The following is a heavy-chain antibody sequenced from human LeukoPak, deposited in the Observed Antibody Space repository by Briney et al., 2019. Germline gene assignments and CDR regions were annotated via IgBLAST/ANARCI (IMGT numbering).Heavy chain of an antibody. CDR3: AKVVGSFDY. V-gene: IGHV3-9*01. CDR2: ISWNSGSI. J-gene: IGHJ4*02. D-gene: IGHD2-2*01. Sequence: PGRSLRLSCAASGFTFDDYAMHWVRQAPGKGLEWVSGISWNSGSIGYADSVKGRFTISRDNAKNSLYLQMNSLRAEDTAVYYCAKVVGSFDYWGQGTLVTVSS. CDR1: GFTFDDYA.